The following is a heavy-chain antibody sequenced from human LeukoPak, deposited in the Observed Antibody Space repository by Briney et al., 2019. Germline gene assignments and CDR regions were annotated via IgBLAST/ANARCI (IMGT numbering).Heavy chain of an antibody. V-gene: IGHV3-21*01. D-gene: IGHD5-18*01. Sequence: GGSLRLSCAASGFTFSSYAMSWVRQAPGKGLEWVSAISSSSSYIYYADSVKGRFTISRDNAKNSLYLQMNSLRAEDTAVYYCASGGYSYGYGLRYWGQGTLVTVSS. J-gene: IGHJ4*02. CDR3: ASGGYSYGYGLRY. CDR2: ISSSSSYI. CDR1: GFTFSSYA.